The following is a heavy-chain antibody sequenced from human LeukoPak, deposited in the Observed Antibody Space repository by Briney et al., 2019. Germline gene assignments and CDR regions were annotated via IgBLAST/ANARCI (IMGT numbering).Heavy chain of an antibody. CDR2: IYYSGST. D-gene: IGHD3-22*01. V-gene: IGHV4-39*01. CDR1: GDSITSSSYY. J-gene: IGHJ5*01. CDR3: ARHRITMIVVVAPGWFES. Sequence: PSETLSLTCTVSGDSITSSSYYWGWIRQSPEKGLEWIGSIYYSGSTHCNPSLKSRVTISVDTSNDQVSLKLTSVTAADTAVYYCARHRITMIVVVAPGWFESWGQGTLVTVSS.